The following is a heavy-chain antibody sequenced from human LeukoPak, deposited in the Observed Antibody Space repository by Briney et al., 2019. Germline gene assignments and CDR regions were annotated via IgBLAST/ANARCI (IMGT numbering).Heavy chain of an antibody. CDR1: GGSFSGYY. D-gene: IGHD3-9*01. CDR3: ARGTYAGLRYFDWLSYYFDY. J-gene: IGHJ4*02. Sequence: PSETLSLTCAVYGGSFSGYYWSWIRQPPGKGLEWIGKINHSGSTNYNPSLKSRIAISVDTSKNQFSLKLSSVTAADTAVYYCARGTYAGLRYFDWLSYYFDYWGQGTLVTVSS. CDR2: INHSGST. V-gene: IGHV4-34*01.